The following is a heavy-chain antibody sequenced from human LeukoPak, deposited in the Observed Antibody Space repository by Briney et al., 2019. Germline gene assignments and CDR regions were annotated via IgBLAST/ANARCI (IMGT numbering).Heavy chain of an antibody. CDR3: ARSHTQKEFCGDDRCYPTVWWFDP. CDR1: GYTFINND. D-gene: IGHD2-21*01. CDR2: IDPKNGNR. V-gene: IGHV1-8*01. Sequence: GASVKVSCKASGYTFINNDINWVRQAPGQGLEWMAWIDPKNGNRGYVQNSQGRVTMTTDISINTAYLELSSLRSEDTAVYYCARSHTQKEFCGDDRCYPTVWWFDPWGQGTLVTVSS. J-gene: IGHJ5*02.